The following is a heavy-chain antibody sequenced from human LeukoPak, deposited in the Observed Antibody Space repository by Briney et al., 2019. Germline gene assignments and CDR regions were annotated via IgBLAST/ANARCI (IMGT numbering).Heavy chain of an antibody. Sequence: GGSLRLSCAASAFSFSNYNMNWVRQALGEGLERGSIIYSGGSTFYADSVKGRFTISRDNSKNTLYLQMNSLRAEDTAVYYCARGGSYLSAFDIWGQGTMVTVSS. CDR3: ARGGSYLSAFDI. J-gene: IGHJ3*02. V-gene: IGHV3-53*01. CDR1: AFSFSNYN. D-gene: IGHD1-26*01. CDR2: IYSGGST.